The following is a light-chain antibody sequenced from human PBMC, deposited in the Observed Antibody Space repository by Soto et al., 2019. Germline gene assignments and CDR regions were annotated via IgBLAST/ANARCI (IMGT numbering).Light chain of an antibody. CDR3: QQTYSSLIT. J-gene: IGKJ5*01. Sequence: DIQMTQSPSSVSASVGDGVTINCRASQAIAGWLAWYKQKPGRAPKLLIYAAAVLQSGVPLRFSGGGSGTDFNLTISSLQPEDFATYYCQQTYSSLITFGQGTRLEIK. CDR2: AAA. V-gene: IGKV1-12*01. CDR1: QAIAGW.